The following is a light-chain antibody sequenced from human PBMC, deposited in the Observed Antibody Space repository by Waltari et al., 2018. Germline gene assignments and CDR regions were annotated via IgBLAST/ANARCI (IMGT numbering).Light chain of an antibody. V-gene: IGKV3-20*01. CDR3: QQYGSSILYT. CDR2: GAS. J-gene: IGKJ2*01. CDR1: QSLTKRY. Sequence: VVTQSPGTLSLSPGERATLACRASQSLTKRYLAWYQQKPGQAPRLLIYGASSRAAGIPDRFSGSGSGTDFTLTISSLEPEASAVYYCQQYGSSILYTFGQGTKLEIK.